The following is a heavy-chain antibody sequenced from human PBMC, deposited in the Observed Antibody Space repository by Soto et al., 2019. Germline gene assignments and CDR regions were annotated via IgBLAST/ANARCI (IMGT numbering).Heavy chain of an antibody. D-gene: IGHD3-3*01. CDR2: IYYSGST. CDR3: ARDPYFWSQTHGMDV. J-gene: IGHJ6*02. CDR1: GGSVSSGSYY. V-gene: IGHV4-61*01. Sequence: QVQLQESGPGLVKPSETLSLTCTVSGGSVSSGSYYWSWIRQPPGKGLEWIGYIYYSGSTNYNPSLKSRGTISVDTAKNQFSLKLSSVAAAEKAGDYFARDPYFWSQTHGMDVLGQGTTVTVSS.